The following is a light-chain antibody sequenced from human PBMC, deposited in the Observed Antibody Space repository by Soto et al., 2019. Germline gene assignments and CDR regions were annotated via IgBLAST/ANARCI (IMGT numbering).Light chain of an antibody. V-gene: IGKV3-20*01. CDR3: KQYGSSPPIT. J-gene: IGKJ5*01. CDR2: GAS. Sequence: EIVLTQSPGTLSLSPGERATLSCRASQSVSSSYLAWYRQKPGQAPRLLIYGASSRATGIPDRFSGSGSGTDFTLTISRLEPEDFAVYYCKQYGSSPPITFGQGTRQEIK. CDR1: QSVSSSY.